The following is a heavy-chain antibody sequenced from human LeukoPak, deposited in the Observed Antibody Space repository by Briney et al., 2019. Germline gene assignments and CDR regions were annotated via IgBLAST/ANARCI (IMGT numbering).Heavy chain of an antibody. CDR3: ARWVVGAPRFDP. CDR2: IIPIFGTA. CDR1: GGTFSSYA. J-gene: IGHJ5*02. V-gene: IGHV1-69*13. D-gene: IGHD1-26*01. Sequence: SVKVSCKASGGTFSSYAISWVRPAPGQGLEWMGGIIPIFGTANYAQKFQGRVTITADESTSTAYTELSSLRSEDTAVYYCARWVVGAPRFDPWGQGTLVTVSS.